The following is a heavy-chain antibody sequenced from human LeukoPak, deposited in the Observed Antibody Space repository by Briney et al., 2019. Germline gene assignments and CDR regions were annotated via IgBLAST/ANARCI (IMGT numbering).Heavy chain of an antibody. V-gene: IGHV3-23*01. J-gene: IGHJ4*02. CDR3: AKDHVEQWLVGFLDY. CDR2: IGYGGSDT. Sequence: GGSLRLSCTVSGFTLSSYEMTWFRQAPGKGLEWVSSIGYGGSDTHYADSVKGRFTISRDNSKNTLYLQMNGLRAEDTAVYYCAKDHVEQWLVGFLDYWGQGTLVTVSS. CDR1: GFTLSSYE. D-gene: IGHD6-19*01.